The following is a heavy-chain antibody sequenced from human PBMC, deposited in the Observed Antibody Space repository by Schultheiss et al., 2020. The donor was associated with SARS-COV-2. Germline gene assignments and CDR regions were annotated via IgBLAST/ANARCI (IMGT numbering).Heavy chain of an antibody. D-gene: IGHD3-22*01. CDR3: ARDRSSAYYYYMDV. Sequence: GESLKISCAASGFTFSSYGMHWVRQAPGKGLEWVAVIWYDGSNKYYADSVKGRFTISRDNSKNTLYLQMNSLRAEDTAVYYCARDRSSAYYYYMDVWGKGTTVTVSS. CDR2: IWYDGSNK. J-gene: IGHJ6*03. V-gene: IGHV3-33*08. CDR1: GFTFSSYG.